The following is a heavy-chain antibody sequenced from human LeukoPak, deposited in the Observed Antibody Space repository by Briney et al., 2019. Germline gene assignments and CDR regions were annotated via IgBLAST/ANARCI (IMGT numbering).Heavy chain of an antibody. J-gene: IGHJ6*03. D-gene: IGHD3-10*01. V-gene: IGHV4-4*07. CDR1: GGSISSYY. CDR3: AGAVNSGTLPYYYYYMDV. Sequence: SETLSLTCTVSGGSISSYYWSWIRQPAGKGLEWIGRIYTSGSTNYNPSLKSRVTMSVDTSKNQFSLKLSSVTAADTAVYYCAGAVNSGTLPYYYYYMDVWGKGTTVTISS. CDR2: IYTSGST.